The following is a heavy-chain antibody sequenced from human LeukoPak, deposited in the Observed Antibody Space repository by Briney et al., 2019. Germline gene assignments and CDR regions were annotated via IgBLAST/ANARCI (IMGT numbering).Heavy chain of an antibody. V-gene: IGHV3-13*01. CDR1: GFTFIDYD. J-gene: IGHJ4*02. CDR2: IGIRGDT. Sequence: GGSLRLSCAASGFTFIDYDMHWVRHVIGKGLEWVSAIGIRGDTHYSGSVKGRFTISRDNSKNTLYLQMNSLRAEDTAVYYCAKAGYSSGWYDYWGQGTLVTVSS. CDR3: AKAGYSSGWYDY. D-gene: IGHD6-19*01.